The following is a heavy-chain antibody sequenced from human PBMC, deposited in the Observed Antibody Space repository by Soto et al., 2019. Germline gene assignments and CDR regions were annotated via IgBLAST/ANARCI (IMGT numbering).Heavy chain of an antibody. J-gene: IGHJ6*02. CDR1: GFTFSSYW. V-gene: IGHV3-7*03. D-gene: IGHD4-17*01. CDR2: IKQDGSEK. Sequence: PGGSLRLSCAASGFTFSSYWMSWVRQAPGKGLEWVANIKQDGSEKYYVDSVKGRFTISRDNAKNPLYLQMNSLRAEDTAVYYCARDTVGNRDYGMDVWGQGTTVTVSS. CDR3: ARDTVGNRDYGMDV.